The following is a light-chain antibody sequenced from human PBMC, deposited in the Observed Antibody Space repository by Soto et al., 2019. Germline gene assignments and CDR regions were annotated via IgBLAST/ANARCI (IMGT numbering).Light chain of an antibody. CDR1: QSVSSSY. J-gene: IGKJ4*01. CDR2: GAS. CDR3: QQYGSSPLT. Sequence: EIVLTQSPGTLSLSSGERATLSCRASQSVSSSYLAWYQQKPGQAPRLLIYGASSRATGIPDRFSGSGSGTDFTLTISRLEPEDFAFYYCQQYGSSPLTFGGGTKVEIK. V-gene: IGKV3-20*01.